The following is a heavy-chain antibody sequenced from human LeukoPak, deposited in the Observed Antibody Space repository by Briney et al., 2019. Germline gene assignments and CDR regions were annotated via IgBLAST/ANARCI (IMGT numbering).Heavy chain of an antibody. V-gene: IGHV4-34*01. CDR2: INHSGST. Sequence: SETLSLTCAVYGGSFSGYYWSWIRQPPGKGLEWIGEINHSGSTNYNPSLKSRVTISVDTSKNQFSLKLSSVTAADTAVYYCARKATTGPTKAAFDIWGQGTMVTVST. CDR3: ARKATTGPTKAAFDI. J-gene: IGHJ3*02. CDR1: GGSFSGYY. D-gene: IGHD4-17*01.